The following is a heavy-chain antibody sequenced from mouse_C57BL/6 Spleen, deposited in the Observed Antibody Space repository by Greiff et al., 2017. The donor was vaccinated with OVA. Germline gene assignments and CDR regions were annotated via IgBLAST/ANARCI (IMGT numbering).Heavy chain of an antibody. CDR3: ARSPHIYYDYDWFAY. D-gene: IGHD2-4*01. V-gene: IGHV1-69*01. CDR1: GYTFTSYW. Sequence: QVQLQQPGAELVMPGASVKLSCKASGYTFTSYWMHWVKQRPGQGLEWIGEIYPSDSYTNYNQKFKGKSTLTVDKSSSTAYMQLSSLTSEDSAVYYCARSPHIYYDYDWFAYWGQGTLVTVSA. J-gene: IGHJ3*01. CDR2: IYPSDSYT.